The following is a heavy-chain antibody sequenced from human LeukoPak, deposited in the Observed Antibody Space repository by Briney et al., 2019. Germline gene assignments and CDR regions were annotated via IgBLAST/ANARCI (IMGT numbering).Heavy chain of an antibody. CDR1: GYTFTGEY. J-gene: IGHJ2*01. V-gene: IGHV1-2*02. D-gene: IGHD2-15*01. Sequence: ASVKVSCKASGYTFTGEYMHWVGQAPGQGLGWMGWINPNSGGTNYAQKFQGRVTMTRDTSISTAYMELSRLRSDDTAVYYCARESSAELLRNWYFDLWGRGTLVTVSS. CDR2: INPNSGGT. CDR3: ARESSAELLRNWYFDL.